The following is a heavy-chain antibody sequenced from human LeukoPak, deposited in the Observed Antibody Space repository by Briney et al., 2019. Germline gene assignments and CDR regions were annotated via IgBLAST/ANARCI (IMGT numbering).Heavy chain of an antibody. V-gene: IGHV3-48*02. CDR3: ARDGGPCSGGSCYPRYYYGMDV. CDR1: GFTFSSYS. CDR2: ISSSSSTI. J-gene: IGHJ6*02. D-gene: IGHD2-15*01. Sequence: GGPLRLSCAASGFTFSSYSMNWVRQAPGKGLEWVSYISSSSSTIYYADSVKGRFTISRDNAKNSLYLQMNSLRDEDTAVYYCARDGGPCSGGSCYPRYYYGMDVWGQGTTVTVSS.